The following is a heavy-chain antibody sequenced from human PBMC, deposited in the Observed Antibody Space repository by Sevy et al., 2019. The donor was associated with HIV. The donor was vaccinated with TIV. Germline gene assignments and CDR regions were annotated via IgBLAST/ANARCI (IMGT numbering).Heavy chain of an antibody. CDR2: IWFDGSNQ. CDR1: GFTFGSYG. CDR3: GRESGSDWYLDF. V-gene: IGHV3-33*01. J-gene: IGHJ4*02. D-gene: IGHD6-19*01. Sequence: GGSLRLSCAASGFTFGSYGMHWVRQAPGKGLEWVAVIWFDGSNQYYGDSVKGRFTISRDNSKNTVYLHMNSLRVDDTAVYYCGRESGSDWYLDFWGQGTLVTVSS.